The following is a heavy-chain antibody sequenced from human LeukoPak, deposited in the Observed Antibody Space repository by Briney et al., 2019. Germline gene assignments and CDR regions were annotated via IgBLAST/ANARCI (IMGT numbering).Heavy chain of an antibody. Sequence: GGSLRPSCAASGFTVSSNYMSWVRQAPGKGLEWVSVIYSGGSTYYADSVKGRFTISRDNSKNTLYLQMNSLRAEDTAVYYCARDRAGDAFDIWGQGTMVTVSS. V-gene: IGHV3-66*01. J-gene: IGHJ3*02. CDR1: GFTVSSNY. CDR3: ARDRAGDAFDI. CDR2: IYSGGST.